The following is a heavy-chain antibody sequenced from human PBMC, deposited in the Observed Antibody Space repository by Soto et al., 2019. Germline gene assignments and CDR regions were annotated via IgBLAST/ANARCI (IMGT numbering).Heavy chain of an antibody. CDR3: AKDHISKGIYYFAY. J-gene: IGHJ4*01. Sequence: EVQLLESGGTLAQPGGSLRLSCAASGFTFTNYAMSWVRQAPGKGLEWVSSISDSGDRIYYADSVKGRFTISRDNSRNTLFLELNSLRAEDTAVYFCAKDHISKGIYYFAYWGQGTLVSVSS. CDR1: GFTFTNYA. V-gene: IGHV3-23*01. CDR2: ISDSGDRI.